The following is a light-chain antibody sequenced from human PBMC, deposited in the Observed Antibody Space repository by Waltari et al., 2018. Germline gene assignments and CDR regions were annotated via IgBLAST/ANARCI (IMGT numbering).Light chain of an antibody. CDR2: AAS. CDR1: QTMSTY. Sequence: DIQLTQSPSSLSASVGDRVTITCRASQTMSTYLNWYQHKPGKAPELLVYAASTLQSGFPSRFSGSGSGTDFTLTITGLLPEYFATYYCQQTYIMPLSFGGGTKLEIK. V-gene: IGKV1-39*01. CDR3: QQTYIMPLS. J-gene: IGKJ4*01.